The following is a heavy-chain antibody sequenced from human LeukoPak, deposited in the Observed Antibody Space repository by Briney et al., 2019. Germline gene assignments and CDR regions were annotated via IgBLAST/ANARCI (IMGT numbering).Heavy chain of an antibody. CDR3: ARADEYYYDSSGYSGYYFDY. CDR1: GGSISSYY. D-gene: IGHD3-22*01. V-gene: IGHV4-59*01. Sequence: SETLSLTCTVSGGSISSYYWSWIRQPPGKGLEWIGYIYYSGSTNYNPSPKSRVTISVDTSKNQFSLKLSSVTAADTAVYYCARADEYYYDSSGYSGYYFDYWGQGTLVTVSS. CDR2: IYYSGST. J-gene: IGHJ4*02.